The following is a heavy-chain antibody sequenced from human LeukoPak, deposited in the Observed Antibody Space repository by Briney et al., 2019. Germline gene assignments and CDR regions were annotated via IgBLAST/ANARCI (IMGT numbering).Heavy chain of an antibody. J-gene: IGHJ6*03. CDR1: GFTFSSYA. Sequence: GGSLRLSCAASGFTFSSYAMSWVRQAPGKGLEWVSAISGSGGSTYYADSVKGRFTISRDNSKNTLYLQMNSLRAEDTAVYYCAKVLGELDYYCYYMDVWGKGTTVTVSS. V-gene: IGHV3-23*01. D-gene: IGHD3-10*01. CDR3: AKVLGELDYYCYYMDV. CDR2: ISGSGGST.